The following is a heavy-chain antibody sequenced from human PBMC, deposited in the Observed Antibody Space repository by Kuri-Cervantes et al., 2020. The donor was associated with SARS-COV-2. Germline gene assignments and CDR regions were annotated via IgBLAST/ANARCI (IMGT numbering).Heavy chain of an antibody. D-gene: IGHD1-26*01. V-gene: IGHV3-23*01. J-gene: IGHJ4*02. CDR2: ISGSGGST. CDR3: AKSGVGATSGGTFDY. Sequence: LSLTCAASGFTFSSYAMSWVRQAPGKGLEWVSAISGSGGSTYYADSVKGRFTISRDNSKNTLYLQMNSLRAEDTAVYYCAKSGVGATSGGTFDYWGQGTLVTVSS. CDR1: GFTFSSYA.